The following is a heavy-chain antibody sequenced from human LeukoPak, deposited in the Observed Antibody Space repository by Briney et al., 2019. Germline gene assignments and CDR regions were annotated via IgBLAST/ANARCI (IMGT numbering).Heavy chain of an antibody. J-gene: IGHJ4*02. V-gene: IGHV3-30*02. CDR1: GFTFSSYG. Sequence: PGGSLRLSCAASGFTFSSYGMHWVRQAPGKGLEWVAFIRYDGNDKYYADSVKGRFTISRDKSKNTVYLQMNSLRAEDTAVYYCVRDWGYDSSGYWQKYFDTWGQGTLVTVSS. CDR2: IRYDGNDK. CDR3: VRDWGYDSSGYWQKYFDT. D-gene: IGHD3-22*01.